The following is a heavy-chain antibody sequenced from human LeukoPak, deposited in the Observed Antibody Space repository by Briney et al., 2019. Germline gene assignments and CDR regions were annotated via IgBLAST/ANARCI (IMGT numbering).Heavy chain of an antibody. D-gene: IGHD5-18*01. CDR1: GGSICSSSYY. CDR2: IYYSGST. Sequence: KASETLSLTCTVSGGSICSSSYYWGWIRQPPGKGLEWIGSIYYSGSTYYNPSLKSRVTVSVDTSKNQFSLKLSSVTAADTAVYYCARVFPRGYSYGYAPFDYWGQGTLVTVSS. V-gene: IGHV4-39*07. CDR3: ARVFPRGYSYGYAPFDY. J-gene: IGHJ4*02.